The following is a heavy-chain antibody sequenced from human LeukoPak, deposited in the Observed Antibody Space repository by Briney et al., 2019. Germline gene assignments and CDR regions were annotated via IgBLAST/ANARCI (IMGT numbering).Heavy chain of an antibody. CDR1: GFTFKNYG. J-gene: IGHJ4*02. V-gene: IGHV3-23*01. CDR2: ISSSGLST. CDR3: AKNGVGATWGNYFDY. Sequence: GGSLRLSCTVSGFTFKNYGMSWVRQAPGKGLEWVLTISSSGLSTYYADSVKGRFTIPRDNSKNTLYLQMNSLRADDTAVYYCAKNGVGATWGNYFDYWGQGTLVTVSS. D-gene: IGHD1-26*01.